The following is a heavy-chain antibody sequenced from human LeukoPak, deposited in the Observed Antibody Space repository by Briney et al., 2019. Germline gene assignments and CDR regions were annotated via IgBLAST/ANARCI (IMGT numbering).Heavy chain of an antibody. CDR1: GFTFSSYE. V-gene: IGHV3-48*03. J-gene: IGHJ6*02. CDR2: ISSSGSTI. D-gene: IGHD4-11*01. CDR3: AREHFTVTTWGYYYYYGMDV. Sequence: GGSLRLSCAASGFTFSSYEMNWVRQAPGKGLEWVSYISSSGSTIYYADSVKGRFTISRDNAKNSLYLQMNSLRAEDTAVYYCAREHFTVTTWGYYYYYGMDVWGQGTTVTVSS.